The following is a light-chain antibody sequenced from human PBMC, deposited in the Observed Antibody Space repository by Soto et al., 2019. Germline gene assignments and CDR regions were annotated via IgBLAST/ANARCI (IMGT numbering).Light chain of an antibody. Sequence: DIQMTQSPSTLSACVGDRVTITCRASQSISSWLAWYQQEPGKAPKLLIYKASSLESGVPSRFSGSGSGTEFTLTISSLQPDDFATYYCQQYNSYSQTFGQGTKVDI. CDR2: KAS. V-gene: IGKV1-5*03. J-gene: IGKJ1*01. CDR1: QSISSW. CDR3: QQYNSYSQT.